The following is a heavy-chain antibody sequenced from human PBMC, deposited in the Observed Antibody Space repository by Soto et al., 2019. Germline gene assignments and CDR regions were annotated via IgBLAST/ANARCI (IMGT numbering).Heavy chain of an antibody. J-gene: IGHJ5*02. CDR3: AKDRGYSYGPEVWFDP. CDR2: ISGSGGST. V-gene: IGHV3-23*01. D-gene: IGHD5-18*01. Sequence: EVQLLESGGGLVQPGGSLSLSCAASGFTFSIYAMSGVRQAPGKGLEWVSAISGSGGSTYYADSVKGRFTISRDNSKNTLYLQMNSLRAEDTAVYYCAKDRGYSYGPEVWFDPWGQGTLVTVSS. CDR1: GFTFSIYA.